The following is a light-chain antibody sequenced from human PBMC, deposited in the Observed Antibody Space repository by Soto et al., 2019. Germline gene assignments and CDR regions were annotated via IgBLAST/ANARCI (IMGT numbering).Light chain of an antibody. Sequence: DIQMPQSPSSVSASVGDRVSITCRASQGISNWLAWYQQKPGRAPKLLNYTGSSLQSGVPSRCSGTGSGTDVTLTISSLQPEDGATYFCQQANSFPLPFGGGTKVELK. J-gene: IGKJ4*01. CDR1: QGISNW. CDR2: TGS. CDR3: QQANSFPLP. V-gene: IGKV1-12*01.